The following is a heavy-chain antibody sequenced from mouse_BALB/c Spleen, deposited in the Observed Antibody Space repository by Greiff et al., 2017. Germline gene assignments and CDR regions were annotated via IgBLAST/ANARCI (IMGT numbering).Heavy chain of an antibody. CDR3: ASTARATYAY. Sequence: QVQLQQSGAELAKPGASVKMSCKASGYTFTSYWMHWVKQRPGQGLEWIGYINPSTGYTEYNQKFKDKATLTADKSSSTAYMQLSSLTSEDSAVYYCASTARATYAYWGQGTLVTFSA. CDR2: INPSTGYT. D-gene: IGHD3-1*01. CDR1: GYTFTSYW. J-gene: IGHJ3*01. V-gene: IGHV1-7*01.